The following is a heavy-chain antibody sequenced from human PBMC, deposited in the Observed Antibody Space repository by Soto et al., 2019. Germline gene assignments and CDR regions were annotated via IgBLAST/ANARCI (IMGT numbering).Heavy chain of an antibody. Sequence: SETLSLTCSFSGYSISDGYYLGCIRQSPGKGLEWIGNIYHSGSYYYSPSLKSRVTMSVHTSKNQVSLRLSSITAADRAVYYCALVRIFHYWFDPWDQGIPVSVYS. J-gene: IGHJ5*02. CDR1: GYSISDGYY. CDR2: IYHSGSY. V-gene: IGHV4-38-2*01. D-gene: IGHD3-9*01. CDR3: ALVRIFHYWFDP.